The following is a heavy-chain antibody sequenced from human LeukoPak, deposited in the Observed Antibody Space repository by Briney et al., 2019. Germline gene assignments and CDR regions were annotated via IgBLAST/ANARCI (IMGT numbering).Heavy chain of an antibody. CDR3: ARDNIQFDP. CDR2: IYYDGSA. J-gene: IGHJ5*02. Sequence: SETLSLTCAVSGGSTSTYYWSWIRQPPGKGLEWIGYIYYDGSANYNPSLKSRVTISEDTSKNQISLKLSSVTAADTAVYYCARDNIQFDPWGQGTLVTVSS. V-gene: IGHV4-59*01. CDR1: GGSTSTYY. D-gene: IGHD2/OR15-2a*01.